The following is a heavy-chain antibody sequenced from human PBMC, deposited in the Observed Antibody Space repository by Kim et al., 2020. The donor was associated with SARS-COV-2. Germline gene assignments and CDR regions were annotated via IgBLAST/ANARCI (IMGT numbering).Heavy chain of an antibody. CDR1: GFTFSSYA. CDR3: ARSGGGGYRDYFDY. Sequence: GGSLRLSCAASGFTFSSYAMHWVRQAPGKGLERVAVISYDGSNKYYADSVKGRFTISRDNSKNTLYLQMNSLRAEDTAAYYCARSGGGGYRDYFDYWGQG. V-gene: IGHV3-30-3*01. CDR2: ISYDGSNK. J-gene: IGHJ4*02. D-gene: IGHD3-16*01.